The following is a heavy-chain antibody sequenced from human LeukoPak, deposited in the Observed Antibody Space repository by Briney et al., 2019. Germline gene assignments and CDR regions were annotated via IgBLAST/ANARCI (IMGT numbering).Heavy chain of an antibody. CDR3: AASTLDAFDI. CDR1: GGSISSYY. CDR2: IYTSGST. V-gene: IGHV4-4*07. Sequence: SETLSLTCSVSGGSISSYYWSWIRQPPGKGLEWIGRIYTSGSTNYNPSLKSRVTMSVDTSKNQFSLKLSSVTAADTAVYYCAASTLDAFDIWGQGTMVTVSS. J-gene: IGHJ3*02.